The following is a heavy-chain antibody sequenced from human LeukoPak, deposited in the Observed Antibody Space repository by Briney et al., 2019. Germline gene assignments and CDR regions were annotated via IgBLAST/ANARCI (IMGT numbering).Heavy chain of an antibody. V-gene: IGHV3-9*01. Sequence: PGGSLRLSCEGSGFTFDDYDIHWVRQAPGKGLEWVSSDHINSADSVKGRFAVSRDNAKNSVYLQINSVRPEDTALYFCAKDFGAVVAGTGGALDVWGQGVMVTVSS. D-gene: IGHD6-19*01. CDR1: GFTFDDYD. CDR2: DHI. J-gene: IGHJ3*01. CDR3: AKDFGAVVAGTGGALDV.